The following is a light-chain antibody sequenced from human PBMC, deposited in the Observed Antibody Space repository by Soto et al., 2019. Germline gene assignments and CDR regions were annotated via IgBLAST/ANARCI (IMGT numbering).Light chain of an antibody. V-gene: IGKV3-20*01. CDR3: QQYAGSPPWT. Sequence: EIVLTQSPGTLSLSPGERATLSCRASQSVSNNYLAWYQQKPGQAPRVLIHGASSRATGIPDRFSGSGSGTDFTLTISRLEPEDFAVYYCQQYAGSPPWTFGQGTKVDIK. CDR2: GAS. J-gene: IGKJ1*01. CDR1: QSVSNNY.